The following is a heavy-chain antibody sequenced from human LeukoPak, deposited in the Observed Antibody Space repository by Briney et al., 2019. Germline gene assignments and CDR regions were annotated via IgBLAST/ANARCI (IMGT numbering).Heavy chain of an antibody. Sequence: PGGSLRLSCAASGFTFSSYSMNWVRQAPGKGLEWVSYISSSSRTIYYADSVKGRFTISRDNAKNSVYLQMNSLRAEDTAVYYCAKDDGWVQYANWGQGTLVTVSS. CDR3: AKDDGWVQYAN. CDR1: GFTFSSYS. J-gene: IGHJ4*02. D-gene: IGHD5-24*01. CDR2: ISSSSRTI. V-gene: IGHV3-48*01.